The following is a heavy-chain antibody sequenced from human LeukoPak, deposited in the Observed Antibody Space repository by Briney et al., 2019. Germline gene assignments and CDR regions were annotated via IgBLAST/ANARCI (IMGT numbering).Heavy chain of an antibody. CDR2: ISRSSSTI. Sequence: PAGSLRVSCAASGFTFSSYSMNWVRQAPGMGLEWVSYISRSSSTIYYADSVKGRFTISRDNAKNSLYLQMNSLRAEDTAVYYCARDARGYSGYLDYWGQGTLVTVSS. CDR3: ARDARGYSGYLDY. CDR1: GFTFSSYS. J-gene: IGHJ4*02. D-gene: IGHD5-12*01. V-gene: IGHV3-48*01.